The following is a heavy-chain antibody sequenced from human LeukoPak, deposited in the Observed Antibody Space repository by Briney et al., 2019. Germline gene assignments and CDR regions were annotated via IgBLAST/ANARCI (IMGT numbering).Heavy chain of an antibody. Sequence: GGSLRLSCAASGFTFSRNAMNWVRQAPGKGLEWVSFISSSSNYMSYADSVKGRFTISRDNSKNMLHLQMNSLRAEDTAVYYCVQRGGLDFWGQGTLVTVSS. CDR1: GFTFSRNA. D-gene: IGHD3-16*01. CDR3: VQRGGLDF. J-gene: IGHJ4*02. V-gene: IGHV3-21*01. CDR2: ISSSSNYM.